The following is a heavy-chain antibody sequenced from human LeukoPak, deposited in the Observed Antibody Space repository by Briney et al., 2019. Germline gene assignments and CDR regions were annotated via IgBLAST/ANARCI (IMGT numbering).Heavy chain of an antibody. Sequence: GGSLRLSCAASGFTFSSYAMSWVRQAPGKRLEWVSAISGSGGSTYYADSVKGRFTISRDNSKNTLYLQMNSLRAEDTAVYYCAKGRYFDWLLSDYWGQGTLVTVSS. J-gene: IGHJ4*02. CDR2: ISGSGGST. D-gene: IGHD3-9*01. CDR1: GFTFSSYA. CDR3: AKGRYFDWLLSDY. V-gene: IGHV3-23*01.